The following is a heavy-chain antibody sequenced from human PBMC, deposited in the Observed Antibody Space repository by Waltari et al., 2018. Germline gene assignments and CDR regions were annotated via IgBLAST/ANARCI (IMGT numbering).Heavy chain of an antibody. CDR1: GLTFSSYD. D-gene: IGHD6-19*01. V-gene: IGHV3-48*03. Sequence: EVELVESGGGLVQPGGSLRLSCAAPGLTFSSYDMNWVRQAPGKGLEWISYLNTNGDTVYYEDSVRGRFTISRDNAKKSLFLQMNSLRAEDTAIYYCAGWVTYTSDWHGSLAPWGQGTLVTVSS. CDR3: AGWVTYTSDWHGSLAP. CDR2: LNTNGDTV. J-gene: IGHJ5*02.